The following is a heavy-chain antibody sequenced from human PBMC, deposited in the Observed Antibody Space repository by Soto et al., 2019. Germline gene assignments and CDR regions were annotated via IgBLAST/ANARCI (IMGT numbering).Heavy chain of an antibody. CDR2: TRNKANSYTT. V-gene: IGHV3-72*01. J-gene: IGHJ4*02. D-gene: IGHD2-15*01. CDR3: ARAGDCSGGSCYYFDY. CDR1: GFTFSDHY. Sequence: GGSLRLSCAASGFTFSDHYMDWVRQAPGKGLEWVGRTRNKANSYTTEYAASVKGRFTISRDDSKNSLYLQMNSLKTEDTAVYYCARAGDCSGGSCYYFDYWGQGTLVTVSS.